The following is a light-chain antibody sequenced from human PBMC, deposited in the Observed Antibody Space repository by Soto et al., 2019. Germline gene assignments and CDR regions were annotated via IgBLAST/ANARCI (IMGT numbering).Light chain of an antibody. CDR1: QSVPANY. V-gene: IGKV3-20*01. CDR3: LQYGIPLWT. Sequence: EIVLTQSPGNLSLSPGERATLSCRASQSVPANYLAWYRQKPGQAPRLLIYGASSRATGIPDRFSGSGSGTDFTLTISSLEPEDFAVYYCLQYGIPLWTFGQGTKVEIK. J-gene: IGKJ1*01. CDR2: GAS.